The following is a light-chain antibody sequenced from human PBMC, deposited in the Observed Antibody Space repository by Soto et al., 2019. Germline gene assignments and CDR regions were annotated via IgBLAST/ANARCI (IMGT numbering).Light chain of an antibody. J-gene: IGLJ3*02. V-gene: IGLV1-47*01. Sequence: QSVLTQPPSASGTPGQRVTISCSGSGSNIGSNYVYWYQQLPGTAPKLLIYRNNQRPSGVPDRFSGSKSGTSASLAISGLRSEDEADYYCAAWDDSLSVHGVFGGGTKLTVL. CDR2: RNN. CDR3: AAWDDSLSVHGV. CDR1: GSNIGSNY.